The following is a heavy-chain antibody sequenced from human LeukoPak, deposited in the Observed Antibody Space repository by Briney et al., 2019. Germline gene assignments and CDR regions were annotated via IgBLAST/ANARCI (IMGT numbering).Heavy chain of an antibody. Sequence: PGGSLRLSCAASGFTLSSYDMSWVGQAPGKGLEWVSAISVSGNTYHADSVKGRFTISRDSSKNTLYLQMNRLRAEDAAVYYCAKAPVTTCSGAYCYPFDYWGQGTLVTVSS. CDR3: AKAPVTTCSGAYCYPFDY. D-gene: IGHD2-21*01. CDR1: GFTLSSYD. V-gene: IGHV3-23*01. CDR2: ISVSGNT. J-gene: IGHJ4*02.